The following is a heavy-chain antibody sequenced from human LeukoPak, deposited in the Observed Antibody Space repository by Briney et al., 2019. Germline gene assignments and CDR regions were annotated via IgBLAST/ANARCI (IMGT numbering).Heavy chain of an antibody. CDR2: IYYSGST. CDR3: ARGGVGGYSYGYEAYYFDY. V-gene: IGHV4-59*01. J-gene: IGHJ4*02. Sequence: SETLSLTCTVSGVSISSYYWSWIRQPPGKGLEWIGYIYYSGSTNYNPSLKSRVTISVDTSKNQFSLKLSSVTAADTAVYYCARGGVGGYSYGYEAYYFDYWGQGTLVTASS. CDR1: GVSISSYY. D-gene: IGHD5-18*01.